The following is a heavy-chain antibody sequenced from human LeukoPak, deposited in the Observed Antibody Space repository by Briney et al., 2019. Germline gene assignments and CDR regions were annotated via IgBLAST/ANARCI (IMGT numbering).Heavy chain of an antibody. CDR1: GLTFSTYA. CDR3: GASHPVQGDH. D-gene: IGHD5-12*01. Sequence: GGSLRLSCAASGLTFSTYAANWVRQAPGKGLEWVSSISYNDERRHYADSVKGRFTISRDNSKNTVRLQMNSLRAEYTAVYYCGASHPVQGDHWGQGTLLTVSS. V-gene: IGHV3-23*01. J-gene: IGHJ4*02. CDR2: ISYNDERR.